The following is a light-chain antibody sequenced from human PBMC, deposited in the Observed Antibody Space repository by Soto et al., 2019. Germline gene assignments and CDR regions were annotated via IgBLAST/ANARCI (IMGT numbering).Light chain of an antibody. Sequence: EIVLTQSPGTLSLSPGERATLSCRASQSVTSNYLAWYQQKPGQAPRILIFAASSRATGIPDKFSGSGSGTDFTLTISRLEPDDFAVYYCQHYGSASWTFGQGTKVDIK. CDR3: QHYGSASWT. J-gene: IGKJ1*01. CDR1: QSVTSNY. V-gene: IGKV3-20*01. CDR2: AAS.